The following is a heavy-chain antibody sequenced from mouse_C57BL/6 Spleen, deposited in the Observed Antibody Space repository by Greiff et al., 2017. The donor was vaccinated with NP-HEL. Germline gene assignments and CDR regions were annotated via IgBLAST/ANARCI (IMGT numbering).Heavy chain of an antibody. CDR3: TTGYDYDGAY. J-gene: IGHJ3*01. CDR2: IDPENGDT. V-gene: IGHV14-4*01. D-gene: IGHD2-4*01. Sequence: VPLPPSLALLVRPGSSVTFSCTASCFNFKVSYLPWVKQRPVPGLAWLCWIDPENGDTEYASKFQGKATITADTSSNTAYLQLSSLTSEDTAVYYCTTGYDYDGAYWGQGTLVTVSA. CDR1: CFNFKVSY.